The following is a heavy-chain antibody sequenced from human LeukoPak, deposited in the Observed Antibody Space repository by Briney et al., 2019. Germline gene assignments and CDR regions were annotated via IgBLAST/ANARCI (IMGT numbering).Heavy chain of an antibody. CDR1: GGSMRSYY. V-gene: IGHV4-59*01. CDR2: LYYSGST. J-gene: IGHJ5*02. CDR3: ARDLGAPNAIFDP. Sequence: SETLSLTCMVSGGSMRSYYWSWIRQPPGKGLEWIGHLYYSGSTKYNPSLKSRVTISLHTSNNQFSLRLSSVTAADTAVYYCARDLGAPNAIFDPWGQGNLVTASS. D-gene: IGHD3-3*01.